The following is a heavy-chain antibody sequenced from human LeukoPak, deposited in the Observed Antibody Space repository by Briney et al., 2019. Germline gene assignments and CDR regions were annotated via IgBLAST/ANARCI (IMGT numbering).Heavy chain of an antibody. J-gene: IGHJ5*02. V-gene: IGHV4-4*07. CDR2: IYTSGST. CDR3: ARETRSGGSLLRGNWFDP. CDR1: GGSISSYY. Sequence: SETLSLTCTVSGGSISSYYWSWIRQPAGKGLEWIGRIYTSGSTNYNPSLKSRVTISLDTSNNQFSLKLSSVTAADTAVYYCARETRSGGSLLRGNWFDPWGQGTLVTVSS. D-gene: IGHD2-15*01.